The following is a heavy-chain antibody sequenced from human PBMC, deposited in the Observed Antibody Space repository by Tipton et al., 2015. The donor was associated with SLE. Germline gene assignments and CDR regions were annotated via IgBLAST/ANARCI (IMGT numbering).Heavy chain of an antibody. D-gene: IGHD4-23*01. CDR1: GGSIRSSSYY. J-gene: IGHJ6*03. V-gene: IGHV4-39*07. Sequence: TLSLTCTVSGGSIRSSSYYWGWIRQPPGKGLEWIGSIYYSGSTYYNPSLKSRVTISVDTSKNQFSLKLSSVTAADTAVYYCYGGKPLSGASYYYYMDVWGKGTTVTVAS. CDR2: IYYSGST. CDR3: YGGKPLSGASYYYYMDV.